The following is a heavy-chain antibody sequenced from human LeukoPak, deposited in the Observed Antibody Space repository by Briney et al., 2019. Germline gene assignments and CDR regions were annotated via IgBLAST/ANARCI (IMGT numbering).Heavy chain of an antibody. CDR1: GGSFSGYY. J-gene: IGHJ3*02. D-gene: IGHD3-3*01. Sequence: SETLSLTCAVYGGSFSGYYWSWIRQPPGKGLEWIGEINHSGSTNNNPSLKSRVTVLVDASKNQFSLKLSSVTAADSAVYYCARSRAGNDFLSAFYAFDIWGQGTMVTVSS. V-gene: IGHV4-34*01. CDR2: INHSGST. CDR3: ARSRAGNDFLSAFYAFDI.